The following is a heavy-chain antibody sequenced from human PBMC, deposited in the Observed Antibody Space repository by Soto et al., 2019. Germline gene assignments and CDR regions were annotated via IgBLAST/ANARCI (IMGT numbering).Heavy chain of an antibody. J-gene: IGHJ6*03. CDR3: ATPSINDYGKKYYMDV. V-gene: IGHV3-23*01. Sequence: GESLKISCSASGFTFNTYAMTWVRQAPGKGLEWVSAISGGGSTTYYADSMKGRFTISRDNSKNTLYLQMNSLRAEDTAVYYCATPSINDYGKKYYMDVWGKGTPVTVSS. D-gene: IGHD4-17*01. CDR2: ISGGGSTT. CDR1: GFTFNTYA.